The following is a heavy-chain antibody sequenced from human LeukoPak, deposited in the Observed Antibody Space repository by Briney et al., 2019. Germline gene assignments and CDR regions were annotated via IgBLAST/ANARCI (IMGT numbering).Heavy chain of an antibody. V-gene: IGHV3-48*01. Sequence: GGSLRLSCAAAGFNFGDYSMSWVRQAPGKGLEWLSYITRSSSPIYYADSVRGRFTVSRDNAETSLYLQMNSLRAEDTAVYYCAKENYHSSGWYGDYWGQGTLVTVSS. CDR3: AKENYHSSGWYGDY. CDR2: ITRSSSPI. J-gene: IGHJ4*02. CDR1: GFNFGDYS. D-gene: IGHD6-19*01.